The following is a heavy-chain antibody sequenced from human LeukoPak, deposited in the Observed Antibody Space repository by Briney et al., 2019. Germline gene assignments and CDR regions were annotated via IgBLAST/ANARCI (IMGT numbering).Heavy chain of an antibody. V-gene: IGHV1-2*02. CDR2: INPNSGGT. J-gene: IGHJ6*03. Sequence: GASVKVSCKASGYTFTGYYMHWVRQAPGQGLEWMGWINPNSGGTNYAQKFQGRVTMTRDTSISTAYMELSSLRSEDTAVYYCARGIIAVAGQHYYYYYYMDVWGKGTTVTVSS. CDR3: ARGIIAVAGQHYYYYYYMDV. D-gene: IGHD6-19*01. CDR1: GYTFTGYY.